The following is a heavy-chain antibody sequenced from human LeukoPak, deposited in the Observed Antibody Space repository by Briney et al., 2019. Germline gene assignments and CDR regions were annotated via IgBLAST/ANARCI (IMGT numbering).Heavy chain of an antibody. CDR1: GFTFDDYG. V-gene: IGHV3-20*04. J-gene: IGHJ4*02. Sequence: GGSLRLSCAASGFTFDDYGMSWVRQAPGKGLEWVSGIDWNGGSTSYADSVKGRFTISRDNAKNSLYLQMNSLRAEDTALYYCATTYYYGSGSIHWGQGTLVTVSS. CDR3: ATTYYYGSGSIH. D-gene: IGHD3-10*01. CDR2: IDWNGGST.